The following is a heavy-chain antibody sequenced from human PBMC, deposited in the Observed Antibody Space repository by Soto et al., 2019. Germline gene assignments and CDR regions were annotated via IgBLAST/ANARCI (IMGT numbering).Heavy chain of an antibody. CDR3: ARGHFSGNDSYFDV. CDR1: GGSISGFY. Sequence: SETLSLTCTVAGGSISGFYWSGVRQPAGKGLEWIGRIYSSGATKYNPSLRNRVTMSVDTSTDQYSLNLASMTAPDTAVYFCARGHFSGNDSYFDVWGQGTQVTVSS. V-gene: IGHV4-4*07. D-gene: IGHD2-15*01. CDR2: IYSSGAT. J-gene: IGHJ4*02.